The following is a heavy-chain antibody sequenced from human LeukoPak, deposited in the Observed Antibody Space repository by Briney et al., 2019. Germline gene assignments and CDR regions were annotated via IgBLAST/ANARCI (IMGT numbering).Heavy chain of an antibody. CDR2: ISAYNGNT. V-gene: IGHV1-18*01. J-gene: IGHJ4*02. CDR3: ARPLFTYDSSGYYLDY. Sequence: ASVKVSCKASGYTFTSYGISWVRQAPGQGLEWMGWISAYNGNTNYAQKLQGRVTMTTDTSTSTAYMELRSLRSGDTAVYYCARPLFTYDSSGYYLDYWGQGTLVTVSS. CDR1: GYTFTSYG. D-gene: IGHD3-22*01.